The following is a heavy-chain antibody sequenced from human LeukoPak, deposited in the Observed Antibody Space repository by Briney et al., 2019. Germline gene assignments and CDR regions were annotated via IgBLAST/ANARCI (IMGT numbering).Heavy chain of an antibody. CDR1: GGSISSYY. Sequence: SETLSLTCTVSGGSISSYYWSWIRQPPGKGLEWIGYIYYSGSTNYNPSLKSRVTISVDTSKNQFSLKLSSVTAADTAVYYCARAGRGGELLFGYWGQGTLVTVSS. V-gene: IGHV4-59*01. CDR3: ARAGRGGELLFGY. CDR2: IYYSGST. J-gene: IGHJ4*02. D-gene: IGHD3-10*01.